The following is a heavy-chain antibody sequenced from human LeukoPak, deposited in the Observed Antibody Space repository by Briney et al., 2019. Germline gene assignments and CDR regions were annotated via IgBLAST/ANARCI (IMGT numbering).Heavy chain of an antibody. CDR2: ISAYNGNT. J-gene: IGHJ4*02. D-gene: IGHD6-13*01. V-gene: IGHV1-18*01. CDR1: GGTFSSYA. Sequence: ASVKVSCKASGGTFSSYAISWVRQAPGQGLEWMGWISAYNGNTNYAQKLQGRVTMTTDTSTSTAYMELRSLRSDDTAVYYCARVNWQQLVLNYWGQGTLVTVSS. CDR3: ARVNWQQLVLNY.